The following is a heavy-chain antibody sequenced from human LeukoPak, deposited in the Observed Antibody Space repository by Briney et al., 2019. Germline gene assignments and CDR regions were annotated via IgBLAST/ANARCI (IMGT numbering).Heavy chain of an antibody. Sequence: ASVKVSCKASGYTFTSYAMHWVRQAPGQRLELMGWINAGNGNTKYSQKFQGRVTITRDTSASTAYMELSSLRSEDTAVYYCARNWGFGWFDPWGQGTLVTVSS. CDR2: INAGNGNT. D-gene: IGHD7-27*01. CDR3: ARNWGFGWFDP. V-gene: IGHV1-3*01. CDR1: GYTFTSYA. J-gene: IGHJ5*02.